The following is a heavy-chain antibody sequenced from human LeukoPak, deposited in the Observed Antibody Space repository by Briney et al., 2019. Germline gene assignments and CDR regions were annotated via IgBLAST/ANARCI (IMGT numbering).Heavy chain of an antibody. D-gene: IGHD3-3*01. CDR1: GGSISSYY. Sequence: SETLSLTCTVSGGSISSYYWSWIRQPAGKGLEWIGRIYTSGSTNYNPSLKSRVTMSVDTSKNQFSLKLSSVTAADTAVYYCARGTYDFWSGYRLDYRGQGTLVTVSS. J-gene: IGHJ4*02. CDR3: ARGTYDFWSGYRLDY. V-gene: IGHV4-4*07. CDR2: IYTSGST.